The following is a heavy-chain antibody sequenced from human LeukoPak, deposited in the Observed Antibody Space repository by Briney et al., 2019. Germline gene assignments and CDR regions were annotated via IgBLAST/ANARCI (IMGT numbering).Heavy chain of an antibody. J-gene: IGHJ6*02. CDR3: ATAAAGYLYYYYGMDV. D-gene: IGHD6-13*01. V-gene: IGHV4-30-2*01. CDR2: IYHSGST. CDR1: GGSISSGGYS. Sequence: SQTLSLTCAVSGGSISSGGYSWSWIRQPPGKGLEWIGYIYHSGSTYYNPSLKSRVTISVDTSKNQFSLKLSSVTAADTAVYYCATAAAGYLYYYYGMDVWGQGTTVTVSS.